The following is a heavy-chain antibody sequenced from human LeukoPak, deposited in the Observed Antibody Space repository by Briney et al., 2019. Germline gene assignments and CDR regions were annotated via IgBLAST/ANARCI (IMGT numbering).Heavy chain of an antibody. V-gene: IGHV4-34*01. CDR1: GGSFSGYY. CDR2: INHSGST. J-gene: IGHJ4*02. D-gene: IGHD2-21*02. Sequence: SETLSLTCAVYGGSFSGYYWSWIRQPPGKGLEWIGEINHSGSTNYNPSLKSRVTISVDTSKNQFSLKLSSVTAADTAVYYCASHQAYCGGDCYSDYWGQGTLVTASS. CDR3: ASHQAYCGGDCYSDY.